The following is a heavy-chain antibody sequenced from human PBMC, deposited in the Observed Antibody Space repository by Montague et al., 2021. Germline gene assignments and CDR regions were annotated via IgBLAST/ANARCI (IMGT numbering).Heavy chain of an antibody. Sequence: SETLSLTCTVSGDSISSKYFWSWVRQPLGKGLEWIGEIYHGTTSYSPSLKGRPTVSMDTSKNQFSLKLSSVTAADTAIYYCAVGSESAWELLHHWGQGILVTVSS. CDR3: AVGSESAWELLHH. CDR2: IYHGTT. D-gene: IGHD1-26*01. CDR1: GDSISSKYF. V-gene: IGHV4-4*02. J-gene: IGHJ5*02.